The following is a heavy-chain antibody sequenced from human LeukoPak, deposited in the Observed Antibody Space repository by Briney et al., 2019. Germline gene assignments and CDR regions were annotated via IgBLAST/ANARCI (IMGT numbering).Heavy chain of an antibody. CDR1: GGSISSYY. D-gene: IGHD3-10*01. CDR2: IYTSGST. CDR3: ARDQYYYGSGSYGLDY. J-gene: IGHJ4*02. Sequence: SETLSLTCTVSGGSISSYYWSWIRQPAGKGLEWVGRIYTSGSTNYNPSLKSRVTMSVDTSKNQFSLKLSSVTAADTAVYYCARDQYYYGSGSYGLDYWGQGTLVTVSS. V-gene: IGHV4-4*07.